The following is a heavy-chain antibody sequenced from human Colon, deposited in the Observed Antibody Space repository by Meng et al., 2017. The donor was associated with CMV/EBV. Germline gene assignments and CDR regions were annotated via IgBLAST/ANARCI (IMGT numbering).Heavy chain of an antibody. CDR3: ARVRYDISTGYQFDC. J-gene: IGHJ4*02. Sequence: SETLSLTCSVSGASVSSGSHYWSWIRQSPGRGLEWIGYIYYSGSTKYNPSLKSRVTMSVDTSKNHFSLKLSSMTAADTAVYYCARVRYDISTGYQFDCWGQGTLVTVSS. D-gene: IGHD3-9*01. V-gene: IGHV4-61*03. CDR1: GASVSSGSHY. CDR2: IYYSGST.